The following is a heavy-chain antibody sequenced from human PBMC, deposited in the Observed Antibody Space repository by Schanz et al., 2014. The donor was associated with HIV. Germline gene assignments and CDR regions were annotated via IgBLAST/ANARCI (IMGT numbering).Heavy chain of an antibody. CDR1: GFTLSSYG. Sequence: QVQLVESGGGVVQPGRSLRLSCAVSGFTLSSYGMHWVRQAPGKGLEWVAVISYDGSSKYYADSVKGRFTISRDNSKNTLYLQMNSLRAEDTAVYYCAKDPTYGDYGGDAFDIWGQGTMVTVSS. CDR3: AKDPTYGDYGGDAFDI. J-gene: IGHJ3*02. D-gene: IGHD4-17*01. V-gene: IGHV3-30*18. CDR2: ISYDGSSK.